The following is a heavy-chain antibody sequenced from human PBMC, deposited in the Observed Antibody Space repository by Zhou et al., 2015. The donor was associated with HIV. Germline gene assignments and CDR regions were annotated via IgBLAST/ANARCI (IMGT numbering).Heavy chain of an antibody. CDR2: INPNNGGT. CDR1: GYTFTGHY. D-gene: IGHD3-3*01. V-gene: IGHV1-2*06. Sequence: QVQLVQSGAEVKKPGASVKVSCKASGYTFTGHYMHWVRQAPGQGFEWMGRINPNNGGTIYAQKFQGRVTMTRDTSISTAYMELSRLTSDDTAVYYCAREVYDFNYYYYYMDVWAKDHGHRLL. J-gene: IGHJ6*03. CDR3: AREVYDFNYYYYYMDV.